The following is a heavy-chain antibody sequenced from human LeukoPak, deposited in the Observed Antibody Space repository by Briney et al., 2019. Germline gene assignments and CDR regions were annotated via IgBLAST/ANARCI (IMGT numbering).Heavy chain of an antibody. D-gene: IGHD1-1*01. Sequence: GGSLRLSCAASGFTFRTYAMNWVRQAPGKGLECVSVIGVSGSTYYADSVKGRFTISRDNSKNTLYLQINSLRVEDTAVYYCATALLRASTYMDAWGKGTTVTVSS. CDR3: ATALLRASTYMDA. V-gene: IGHV3-23*01. CDR1: GFTFRTYA. J-gene: IGHJ6*03. CDR2: IGVSGST.